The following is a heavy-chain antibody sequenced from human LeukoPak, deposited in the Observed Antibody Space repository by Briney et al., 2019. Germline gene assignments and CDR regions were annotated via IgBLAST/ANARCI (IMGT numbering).Heavy chain of an antibody. CDR3: ARRRQGWFDP. J-gene: IGHJ5*02. Sequence: ASVKVSCKASGYTXTDYYLHWVRQAPGQGLERMGWINPNSGGTNSAQTFQGRVTMTRDTSITTAYLDLSRLRSDDTAVYYCARRRQGWFDPWGQGTLVTVSS. CDR1: GYTXTDYY. V-gene: IGHV1-2*02. CDR2: INPNSGGT.